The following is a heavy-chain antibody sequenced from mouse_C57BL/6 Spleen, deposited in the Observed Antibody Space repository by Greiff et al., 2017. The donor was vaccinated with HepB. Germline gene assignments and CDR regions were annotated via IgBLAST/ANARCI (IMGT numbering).Heavy chain of an antibody. CDR1: GHSFTGYY. CDR3: ASYDYDEGYYAMDY. V-gene: IGHV1-42*01. Sequence: EVQLQQSGPELVKPGASVKISCKASGHSFTGYYMNWVKQSPEKSLEWIGEINPSTGGTTYNQKFKAKATLTVDKSSSTAYMQLKSLTSEDSAVYYCASYDYDEGYYAMDYWGQGTSVTVSS. D-gene: IGHD2-4*01. J-gene: IGHJ4*01. CDR2: INPSTGGT.